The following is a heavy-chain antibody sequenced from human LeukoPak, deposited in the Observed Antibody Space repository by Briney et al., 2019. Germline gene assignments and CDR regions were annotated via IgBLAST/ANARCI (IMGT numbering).Heavy chain of an antibody. CDR3: ARGGDRKLDY. V-gene: IGHV3-33*08. CDR1: GVTVSSNH. CDR2: IWYDGSNK. Sequence: GGSLRLSCAASGVTVSSNHMNWVRQAPGKGLEWVAVIWYDGSNKYYADSVKGRFTISRDNSKNTLYLQMNSLRAEDSAVYYCARGGDRKLDYWGQGTLVTVSS. J-gene: IGHJ4*02.